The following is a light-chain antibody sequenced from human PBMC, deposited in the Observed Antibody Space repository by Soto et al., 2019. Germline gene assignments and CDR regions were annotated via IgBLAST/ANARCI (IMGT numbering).Light chain of an antibody. V-gene: IGKV3-15*01. CDR2: GAS. CDR3: QQYNNWPPIT. J-gene: IGKJ5*01. Sequence: EIVITQSPATLSVSPGERATLSFRASQSVSSTNTFLAWYQQKPGQAPRLLIYGASTRATGIPARFSGSGSGTEFTLTISSLQSEDFAVYYCQQYNNWPPITFGQGTRLEIK. CDR1: QSVSST.